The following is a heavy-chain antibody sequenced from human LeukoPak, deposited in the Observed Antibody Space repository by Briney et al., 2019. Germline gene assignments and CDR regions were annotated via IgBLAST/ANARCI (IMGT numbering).Heavy chain of an antibody. CDR1: GYTFTSYD. D-gene: IGHD2-21*02. CDR2: MNPNSGNT. CDR3: ARDARTALIDHYYMDV. J-gene: IGHJ6*03. Sequence: ASVKVSCKASGYTFTSYDINWVRQATGQGLEWMGWMNPNSGNTGYAQKFQGRVTMTRNTSISTAYMELRSLRSDDTGVYYCARDARTALIDHYYMDVWGKGTTVT. V-gene: IGHV1-8*01.